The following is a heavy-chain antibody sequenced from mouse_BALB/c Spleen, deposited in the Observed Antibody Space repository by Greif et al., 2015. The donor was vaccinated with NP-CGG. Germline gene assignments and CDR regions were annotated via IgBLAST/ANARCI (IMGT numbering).Heavy chain of an antibody. D-gene: IGHD1-1*01. J-gene: IGHJ2*01. CDR3: AREEDYYGSSYWLYFDY. Sequence: VQLQQSGAELVRPGTSVKISCKASGYTFTNYWLGWVKQRPGHGLEWIGDIYPGGGYTNYNEKFKGKATLTADTSSSTAYMQLSSLTSEDSAVYFCAREEDYYGSSYWLYFDYWGQGTTLTVSS. CDR2: IYPGGGYT. V-gene: IGHV1-63*02. CDR1: GYTFTNYW.